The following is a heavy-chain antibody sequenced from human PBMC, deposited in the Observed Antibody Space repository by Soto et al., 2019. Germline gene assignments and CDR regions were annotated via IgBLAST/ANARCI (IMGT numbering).Heavy chain of an antibody. J-gene: IGHJ6*02. CDR1: GYTFTSYG. CDR2: ISAYNGNT. Sequence: ASVKFCCKASGYTFTSYGISWVRQVPGQGLEWMGWISAYNGNTNYAQKLQGRVTMTTDTSTSTAYMELRSLRSDDTAVYYCARDLLGYCSSTSCYKGRNYYYGMDVWGQGTTVTVSS. CDR3: ARDLLGYCSSTSCYKGRNYYYGMDV. V-gene: IGHV1-18*04. D-gene: IGHD2-2*02.